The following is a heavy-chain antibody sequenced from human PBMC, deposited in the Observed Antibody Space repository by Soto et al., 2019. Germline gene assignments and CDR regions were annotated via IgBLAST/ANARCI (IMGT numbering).Heavy chain of an antibody. J-gene: IGHJ6*02. D-gene: IGHD4-4*01. CDR1: GFAFSSYE. V-gene: IGHV3-48*03. CDR2: IGTSGKTI. Sequence: PGGSLRLSCAVSGFAFSSYEMNWVRQAPGKGLEWVSYIGTSGKTIYYADSVRGRFTTSRDNAKNSLYLQMNSLRAEDTAVYFCARDPAIYSGKFDYGLDVWGRGTTVTVSS. CDR3: ARDPAIYSGKFDYGLDV.